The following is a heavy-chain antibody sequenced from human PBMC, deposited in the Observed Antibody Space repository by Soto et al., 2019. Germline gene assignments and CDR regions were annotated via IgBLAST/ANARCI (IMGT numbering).Heavy chain of an antibody. CDR2: IYYSGST. J-gene: IGHJ6*02. D-gene: IGHD3-10*01. CDR3: ARVLVTHHSMGFGEPQSYYYYYGMAV. Sequence: PSETLSLTCTVSGGSISSSSYYWGWIRQPPGKGLEWIGSIYYSGSTYYNPSLKSRVTISVDTSKNQFSLKLSSVTAADTAVYYCARVLVTHHSMGFGEPQSYYYYYGMAVWGQGTTVPVSS. V-gene: IGHV4-39*07. CDR1: GGSISSSSYY.